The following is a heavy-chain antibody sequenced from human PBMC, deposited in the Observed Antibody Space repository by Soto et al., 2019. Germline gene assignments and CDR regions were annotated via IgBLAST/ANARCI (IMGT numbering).Heavy chain of an antibody. CDR3: ARIAVAGTYFDY. CDR2: IYHSGST. D-gene: IGHD6-19*01. CDR1: GGSISSSNW. Sequence: QVQLQESGPGLVKPSGTLSLTCAVSGGSISSSNWWGWVRQPPGKGLEWIGKIYHSGSTNYNPSLKRRVTTSVDKSKNQFSLKLSSVTAADTAVYYCARIAVAGTYFDYWGQGTLVTVSS. V-gene: IGHV4-4*02. J-gene: IGHJ4*02.